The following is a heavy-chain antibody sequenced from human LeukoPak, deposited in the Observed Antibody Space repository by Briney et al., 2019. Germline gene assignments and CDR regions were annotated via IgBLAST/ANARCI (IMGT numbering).Heavy chain of an antibody. J-gene: IGHJ3*02. D-gene: IGHD2/OR15-2a*01. CDR2: IYTSGST. Sequence: QPSETLSLTCTVSGGSISSGSYYWSWIRQPAGKGLEWIGRIYTSGSTNYNPSLKSRVTISVDTSKNQFSLKLGSVTAADTAVYYCARDARVIGAFDIWGQGTMVTVSS. CDR1: GGSISSGSYY. CDR3: ARDARVIGAFDI. V-gene: IGHV4-61*02.